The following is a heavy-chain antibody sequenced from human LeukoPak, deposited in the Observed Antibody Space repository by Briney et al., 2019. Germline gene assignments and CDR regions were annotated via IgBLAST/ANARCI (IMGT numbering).Heavy chain of an antibody. Sequence: GGSLRLSCAASGFTFSSYAMHWVRQAPGKGLEYASGISSNGGSTYYANSVKGRFTISRDNSKNTVYLQMGSLRAEDMAVYYCARASYGFGNTWFDPWGQGTLVTVSS. CDR2: ISSNGGST. D-gene: IGHD3-16*01. CDR1: GFTFSSYA. CDR3: ARASYGFGNTWFDP. V-gene: IGHV3-64*01. J-gene: IGHJ5*02.